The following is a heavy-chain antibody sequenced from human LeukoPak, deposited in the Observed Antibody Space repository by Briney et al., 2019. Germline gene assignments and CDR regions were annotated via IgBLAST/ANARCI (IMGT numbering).Heavy chain of an antibody. D-gene: IGHD3-22*01. Sequence: SETLSLTCTVSGGSISSYFWSWIRQPPGKGLEWIGFISYSGSTNYNPSLKSRVTISVDTSKNQFSLKLSSVTAADTAVYYCARHYPYYYDSSGYPIWGQGTMVTVSS. CDR3: ARHYPYYYDSSGYPI. CDR1: GGSISSYF. J-gene: IGHJ3*02. V-gene: IGHV4-59*08. CDR2: ISYSGST.